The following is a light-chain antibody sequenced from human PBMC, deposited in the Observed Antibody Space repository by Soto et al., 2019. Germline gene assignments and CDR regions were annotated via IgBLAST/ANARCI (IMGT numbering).Light chain of an antibody. V-gene: IGLV2-8*01. CDR2: EVS. J-gene: IGLJ2*01. Sequence: QSALTQPPSASGSPGQSVTISCTGTSSDVGGYNYVSWYQQYPGKAPKLMIYEVSKRPSGDPDRFSGSKSGNTASLTVSGLQAEDEADYYCSSYAGSNNVFGGGTKLTVL. CDR1: SSDVGGYNY. CDR3: SSYAGSNNV.